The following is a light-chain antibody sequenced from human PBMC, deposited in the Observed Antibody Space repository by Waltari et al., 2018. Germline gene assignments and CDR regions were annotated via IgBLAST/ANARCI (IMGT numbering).Light chain of an antibody. J-gene: IGLJ2*01. CDR1: SSDVGGYNY. CDR3: SSYTSSTTLLLI. Sequence: QSALTQPASVSGSPGQSITISCTGTSSDVGGYNYVSWYQKHPGKAPKLLLYDVSNRPSGVSNRFSASKSGKTASLIISGLQAEDEADYYCSSYTSSTTLLLIFGGGTKLTVL. V-gene: IGLV2-14*03. CDR2: DVS.